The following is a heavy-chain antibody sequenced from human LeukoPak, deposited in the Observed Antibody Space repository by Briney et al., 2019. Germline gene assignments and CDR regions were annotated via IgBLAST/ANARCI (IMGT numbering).Heavy chain of an antibody. CDR2: VYYSGNT. J-gene: IGHJ3*02. V-gene: IGHV4-59*08. D-gene: IGHD1-26*01. Sequence: SETLSLTCTVSGGSISSYYWSWIRQPPGKGLEWIGYVYYSGNTNYNPSLKSRVTISVDTSKNQFSLKLSSVTAADTAVYYCARQWYSGSYRTENAFDIWGQGTMVTVSS. CDR1: GGSISSYY. CDR3: ARQWYSGSYRTENAFDI.